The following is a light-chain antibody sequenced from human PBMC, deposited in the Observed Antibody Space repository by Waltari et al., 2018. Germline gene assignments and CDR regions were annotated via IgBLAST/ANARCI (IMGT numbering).Light chain of an antibody. CDR3: QQYYSTPPT. CDR1: QSVLSSSNNKNS. J-gene: IGKJ1*01. V-gene: IGKV4-1*01. CDR2: WAS. Sequence: DIVMTQSPDSLAVSLGERATINCKSSQSVLSSSNNKNSLAWYQQKTRQPPKLLICWASIRESGVPDRFSGSGSGTDFPLTISSLQAEDGAVYYCQQYYSTPPTFGQGTKVEIK.